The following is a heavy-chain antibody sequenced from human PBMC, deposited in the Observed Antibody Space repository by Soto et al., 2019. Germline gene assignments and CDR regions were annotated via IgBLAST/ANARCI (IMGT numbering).Heavy chain of an antibody. V-gene: IGHV1-46*01. CDR1: GYTFTSYY. CDR2: INPSGGST. Sequence: QVQLVQSGAEVKKPGASVKVSCKASGYTFTSYYMHWVRQAPGQGLEWMGIINPSGGSTSYAQKFQGRVTMTRDTSTSTVYMELSSRRSEDTAVYYCAREPPHCSGGSCYPGLGMDVWGQGTTVTVSS. D-gene: IGHD2-15*01. J-gene: IGHJ6*02. CDR3: AREPPHCSGGSCYPGLGMDV.